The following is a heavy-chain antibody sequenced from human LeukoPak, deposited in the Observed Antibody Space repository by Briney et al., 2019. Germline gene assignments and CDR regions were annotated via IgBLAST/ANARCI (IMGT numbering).Heavy chain of an antibody. V-gene: IGHV1-24*01. Sequence: GASVKVPCKVSGYTLTELSMHWVRQAPGKGLEWMGGFDPEDGETIYAQKFQGRVTMTEDTSTDTAYMELSSLRSEDTAVYYCATVSGGDYFYFDYWGQGTLVTVSS. CDR2: FDPEDGET. CDR3: ATVSGGDYFYFDY. J-gene: IGHJ4*02. D-gene: IGHD4-17*01. CDR1: GYTLTELS.